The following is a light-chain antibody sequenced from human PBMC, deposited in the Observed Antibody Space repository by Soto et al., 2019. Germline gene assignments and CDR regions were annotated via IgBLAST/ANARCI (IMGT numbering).Light chain of an antibody. V-gene: IGLV2-14*02. CDR2: EVS. CDR3: SSYAGSNSYV. Sequence: QSALTQPASVSGSPGQSITISCTGTRSEVGSYNLVSWYQQRPGSAPKLVISEVSRRPSGVSNRFSGSKSGNTASLTVSGLQAEDEADYYCSSYAGSNSYVFGSGTKVTVL. J-gene: IGLJ1*01. CDR1: RSEVGSYNL.